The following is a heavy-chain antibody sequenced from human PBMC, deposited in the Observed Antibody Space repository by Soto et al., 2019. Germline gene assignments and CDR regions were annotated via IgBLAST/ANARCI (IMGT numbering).Heavy chain of an antibody. V-gene: IGHV4-59*08. Sequence: PSETLSLTCTVSGGSISSYYLSWIRQPPGKGLEWIGYIYYSGSTNYNPSLKSRVTISVDTSKNQFSLKLSSVTAADTAVHYCASTIFPASNWFETWGQGTLVTVSS. CDR3: ASTIFPASNWFET. J-gene: IGHJ5*02. D-gene: IGHD3-9*01. CDR2: IYYSGST. CDR1: GGSISSYY.